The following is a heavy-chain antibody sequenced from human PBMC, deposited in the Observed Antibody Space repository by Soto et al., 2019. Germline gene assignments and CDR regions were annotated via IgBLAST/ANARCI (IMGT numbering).Heavy chain of an antibody. V-gene: IGHV1-46*03. J-gene: IGHJ6*03. Sequence: ASVKVSYKASGYTFTSYYMHRVRKAPGQALEWMGIINPSGGSTSYAQKYQGRVTMTRDTSTSTVYMELSSLRSEDTAVYYCARDPSIAAPREPQNYYYYYMDVWGKGTTVTVSS. D-gene: IGHD6-6*01. CDR1: GYTFTSYY. CDR2: INPSGGST. CDR3: ARDPSIAAPREPQNYYYYYMDV.